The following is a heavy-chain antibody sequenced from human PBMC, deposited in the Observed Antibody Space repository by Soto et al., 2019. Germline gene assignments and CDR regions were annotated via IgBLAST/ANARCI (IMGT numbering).Heavy chain of an antibody. CDR1: GFTFSSYG. D-gene: IGHD6-6*01. Sequence: PGGSLRLSCAASGFTFSSYGMHWVRQAPGKGLEWVAVIWYDGSNKYYADSVKGRFTISRDNSENTLYLQMNSLRAEDTAVYYRARGGGIAARPFDYWGQGTLVTVSS. J-gene: IGHJ4*02. V-gene: IGHV3-33*01. CDR2: IWYDGSNK. CDR3: ARGGGIAARPFDY.